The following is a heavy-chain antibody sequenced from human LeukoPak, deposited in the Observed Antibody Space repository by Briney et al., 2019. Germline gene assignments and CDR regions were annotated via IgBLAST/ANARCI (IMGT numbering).Heavy chain of an antibody. J-gene: IGHJ5*02. V-gene: IGHV4-59*01. D-gene: IGHD6-19*01. CDR1: GVSLSSYY. CDR2: IYYGGST. CDR3: ARDPGHSSGWYWSDP. Sequence: SETLSLTCTVAGVSLSSYYWSWIRQPPGKGLEWIGYIYYGGSTNYNPSLKIRFTISVGRSRNQFSLKLSAVTAADPAVYSWARDPGHSSGWYWSDPGSQGTLPTVPS.